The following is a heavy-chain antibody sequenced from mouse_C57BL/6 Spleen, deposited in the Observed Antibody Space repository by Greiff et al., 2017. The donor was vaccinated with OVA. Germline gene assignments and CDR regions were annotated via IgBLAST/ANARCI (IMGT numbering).Heavy chain of an antibody. V-gene: IGHV1-78*01. CDR2: IYPRDGST. D-gene: IGHD2-4*01. CDR3: ARETDYDDGDYYAMDY. CDR1: GYTFTDHT. J-gene: IGHJ4*01. Sequence: VQLQQSDAELVKPGASVKITCKVSGYTFTDHTIHWMKQRPEQGLEWIGYIYPRDGSTKYNEKFKGKATLTADKSSSTAYMQLNSLTSEDSAVYFGARETDYDDGDYYAMDYWGQGTSVTVSS.